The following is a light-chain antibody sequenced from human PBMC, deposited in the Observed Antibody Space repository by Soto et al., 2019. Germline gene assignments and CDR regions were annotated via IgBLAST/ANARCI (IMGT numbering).Light chain of an antibody. CDR1: ENVNGH. J-gene: IGKJ1*01. Sequence: IQMTQSPNTLSASVGDSVAVTCRASENVNGHLAWYQQKPGKAPKLLIYEASILESGVPSRFSGSGFGTEFTLTINGLLPEDFVTYYCQQYNNRPSFGQGTKV. CDR2: EAS. V-gene: IGKV1-5*03. CDR3: QQYNNRPS.